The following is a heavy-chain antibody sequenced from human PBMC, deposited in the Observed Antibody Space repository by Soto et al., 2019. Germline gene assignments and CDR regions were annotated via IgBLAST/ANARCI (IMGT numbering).Heavy chain of an antibody. V-gene: IGHV4-31*03. CDR2: IYYSGST. CDR3: ARAVLFLGYVVVPAAHVPRFDY. Sequence: SETLSLTCTVSGGSISSGGYYWSWIRQHPGKGLEWIGYIYYSGSTYYNPSLKSRVTISVDTSKNQFSLKLSSVTAAATAVYYCARAVLFLGYVVVPAAHVPRFDYWGQGTLVTVSS. D-gene: IGHD2-2*01. CDR1: GGSISSGGYY. J-gene: IGHJ4*02.